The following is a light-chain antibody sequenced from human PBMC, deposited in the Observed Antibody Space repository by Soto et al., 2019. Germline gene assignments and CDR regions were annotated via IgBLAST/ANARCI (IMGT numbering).Light chain of an antibody. CDR2: STS. V-gene: IGKV1-12*01. Sequence: DIQMTQSPSSVSASVGDRVTITCRASQDISGWLAWYQQKPGKAPKVLIYSTSNLQSGVPSRFSGRRSATDFTLTISSRQPENFANDYCKQSKSFPRAFGGGTKVELK. J-gene: IGKJ4*01. CDR3: KQSKSFPRA. CDR1: QDISGW.